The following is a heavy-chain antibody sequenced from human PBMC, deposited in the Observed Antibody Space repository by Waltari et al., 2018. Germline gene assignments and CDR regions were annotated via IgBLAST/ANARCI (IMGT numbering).Heavy chain of an antibody. CDR2: INLGGDT. CDR3: ARGRGFIIDT. V-gene: IGHV3-66*02. CDR1: GFNVNNYY. Sequence: EVHLVVSGGGLVQPGGSLRLSCSVSGFNVNNYYMHWVRQAPGKGLEWVSVINLGGDTYYGDSVKGRFTISRDNSKNTLDLQVNSLRSDDTAVYFCARGRGFIIDTWGHGTLVTVSS. D-gene: IGHD3-10*01. J-gene: IGHJ5*01.